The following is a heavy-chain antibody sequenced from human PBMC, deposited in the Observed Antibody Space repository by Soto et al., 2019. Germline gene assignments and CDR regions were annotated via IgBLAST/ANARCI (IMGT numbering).Heavy chain of an antibody. J-gene: IGHJ4*02. D-gene: IGHD6-13*01. Sequence: QVQLVQSGAEVKKPGASVKVSCKTSGYTFIGYYLNLVRQAPGQGLEWMGWVNPHTGGTHYAQKFDGRVTMTRDTSTYTAYMELSGLKFDDTATYFCARVMAYEQQLVPFDYWGQGTLVTVSS. CDR1: GYTFIGYY. V-gene: IGHV1-2*02. CDR3: ARVMAYEQQLVPFDY. CDR2: VNPHTGGT.